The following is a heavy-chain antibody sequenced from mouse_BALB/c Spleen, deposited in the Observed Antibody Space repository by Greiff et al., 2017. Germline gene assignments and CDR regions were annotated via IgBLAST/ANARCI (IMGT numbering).Heavy chain of an antibody. J-gene: IGHJ4*01. CDR2: ISSGSSTI. Sequence: EVHLVESGGGLVQPGGSRKLSCAASGFTFSSFGMHWVRQAPEKGLEWVAYISSGSSTIYYADTVKGRFTISRDNPKNTLFLQMTSLRSEDTAMYYCARKLLDAMDYWGQGTSVTVSS. D-gene: IGHD1-1*02. CDR1: GFTFSSFG. CDR3: ARKLLDAMDY. V-gene: IGHV5-17*02.